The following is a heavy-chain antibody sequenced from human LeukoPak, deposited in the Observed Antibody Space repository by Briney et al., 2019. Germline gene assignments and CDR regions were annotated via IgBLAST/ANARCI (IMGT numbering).Heavy chain of an antibody. CDR3: AKDKSWAAAGLPYFDY. CDR1: GFTFSSYG. Sequence: PGGSLRLSCAASGFTFSSYGMHWVRQAPGKGLEWVAVISYDGSNKYYADSVKGRFTISRDNSKNTLYLQMNSLRAEDTAVYYCAKDKSWAAAGLPYFDYWGQGTLVTVSS. V-gene: IGHV3-30*18. CDR2: ISYDGSNK. D-gene: IGHD6-13*01. J-gene: IGHJ4*02.